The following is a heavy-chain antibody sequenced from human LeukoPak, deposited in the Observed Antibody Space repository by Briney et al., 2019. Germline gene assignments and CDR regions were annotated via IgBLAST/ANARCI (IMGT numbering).Heavy chain of an antibody. CDR1: GGSVRGYY. Sequence: SETLSLTCTVSGGSVRGYYWSWIRQPAGKGLGWIGRIYTSRNIDFNPALKSRVTMSADTSKNQVSLKLSSVTAADTAVYYCARNNWNTGFDIWGQGKMSPSLQ. D-gene: IGHD1-20*01. J-gene: IGHJ3*02. CDR3: ARNNWNTGFDI. V-gene: IGHV4-4*07. CDR2: IYTSRNI.